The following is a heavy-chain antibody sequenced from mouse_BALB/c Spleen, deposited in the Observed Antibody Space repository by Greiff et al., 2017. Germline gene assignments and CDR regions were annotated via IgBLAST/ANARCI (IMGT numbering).Heavy chain of an antibody. Sequence: EVKLQESGPGLVKPSQSLSLTCTVTGYSITSDYAWNWIRQFPGNTLEWMGYISYSGSTSYNPSLKSRISITRDTSKNQFFLQLNSVTTEDTATYYCAREGIYYYGKGYFDVWGAGTTVTVSS. V-gene: IGHV3-2*02. CDR3: AREGIYYYGKGYFDV. D-gene: IGHD1-1*01. J-gene: IGHJ1*01. CDR1: GYSITSDYA. CDR2: ISYSGST.